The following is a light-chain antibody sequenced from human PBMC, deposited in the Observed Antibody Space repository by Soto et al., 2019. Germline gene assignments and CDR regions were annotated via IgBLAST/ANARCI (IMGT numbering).Light chain of an antibody. CDR1: QSISSY. Sequence: DIQMTQSPSSRSACVGDRVTITVRASQSISSYLNWYQQKPGKAPKLLICAASSLQSGVPSRFSGSGSGTDFTLTISSLQPEDFATYYCQQSYYNPTFGQGTKVDIK. J-gene: IGKJ1*01. CDR3: QQSYYNPT. V-gene: IGKV1-39*01. CDR2: AAS.